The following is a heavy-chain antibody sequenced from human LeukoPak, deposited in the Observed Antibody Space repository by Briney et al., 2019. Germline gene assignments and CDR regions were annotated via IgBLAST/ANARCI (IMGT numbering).Heavy chain of an antibody. CDR1: GGSFSGYY. CDR3: ARDRVAGKRYYYYGMDV. J-gene: IGHJ6*04. D-gene: IGHD6-19*01. Sequence: SETLSLTCAVYGGSFSGYYWRWISHPPGKGLEWIGEINHSGSTNYNPSLKSRVTISVDTSKNQFSLKLSSVTAADTAVYYCARDRVAGKRYYYYGMDVWGKGTTVTVSS. V-gene: IGHV4-34*01. CDR2: INHSGST.